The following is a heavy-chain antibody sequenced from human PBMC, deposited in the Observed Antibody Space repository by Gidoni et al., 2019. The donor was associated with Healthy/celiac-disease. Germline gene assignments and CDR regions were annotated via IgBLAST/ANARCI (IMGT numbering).Heavy chain of an antibody. CDR2: ISSSSSTI. J-gene: IGHJ4*02. Sequence: EVQLVESGGGLVQPGGSLRLSCAASGFTFSGYSMNWVRQAPGKGLGWVSYISSSSSTIYYADSVKGRFTISRDNAKNSLYLQMNSLRAEDTAVYYCARDRAYDSSGYYPDWGQGTLVTVSS. D-gene: IGHD3-22*01. CDR1: GFTFSGYS. V-gene: IGHV3-48*01. CDR3: ARDRAYDSSGYYPD.